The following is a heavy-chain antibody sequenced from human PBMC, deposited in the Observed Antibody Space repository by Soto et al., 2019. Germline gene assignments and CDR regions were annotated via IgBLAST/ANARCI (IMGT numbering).Heavy chain of an antibody. CDR3: VKDFRDSSARGWFDP. V-gene: IGHV3-23*01. CDR2: ITGSGGGT. Sequence: SGGSLRLSCAASGFTFSSYAMAWVHQAPGKGLEWVSAITGSGGGTYYADSVKGRFAISRDNSENTLYLQMNSLRVADTAVYYCVKDFRDSSARGWFDPWGPGTLVTVSS. J-gene: IGHJ5*02. D-gene: IGHD6-13*01. CDR1: GFTFSSYA.